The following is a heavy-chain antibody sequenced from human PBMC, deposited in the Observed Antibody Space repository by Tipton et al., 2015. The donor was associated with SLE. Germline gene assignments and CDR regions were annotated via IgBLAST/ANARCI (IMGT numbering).Heavy chain of an antibody. CDR1: GFTFSSCG. J-gene: IGHJ4*02. CDR3: AKAPDFWSDYYQDS. V-gene: IGHV3-30*02. D-gene: IGHD3-3*01. Sequence: SLRLSCAASGFTFSSCGMHWVRQAPGKGLEWVAFIRYDGSNKYYADSVKGRFTISRDNSKNTLDLQMNSLRAEDTAVYYCAKAPDFWSDYYQDSWGQGTLVTVSS. CDR2: IRYDGSNK.